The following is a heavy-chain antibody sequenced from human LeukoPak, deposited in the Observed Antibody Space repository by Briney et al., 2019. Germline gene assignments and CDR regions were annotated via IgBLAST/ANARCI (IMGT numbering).Heavy chain of an antibody. D-gene: IGHD4-17*01. Sequence: ASVKVSCKXSGYTFTSYGISWVQQAPGQGLEWMGRISAYNGNTNYAQKLQGRVTMTTDTSTSTAYMELRSLRSDDTAVYYCARDIYGDKRTHDYWGQGTLVTVSS. J-gene: IGHJ4*02. CDR2: ISAYNGNT. V-gene: IGHV1-18*01. CDR1: GYTFTSYG. CDR3: ARDIYGDKRTHDY.